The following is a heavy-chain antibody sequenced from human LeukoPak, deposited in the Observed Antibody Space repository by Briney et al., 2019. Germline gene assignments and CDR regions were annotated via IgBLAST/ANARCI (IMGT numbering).Heavy chain of an antibody. CDR1: GFTVSSNY. CDR3: ARARGSYYYYGMDV. Sequence: GGSLRLSCAASGFTVSSNYMSWVRQAPGKGLEWVSVIYSGGSTYYADSVKGRFTISRDNSKNTLYLQMNSLRAEDTAVYYCARARGSYYYYGMDVWGQGTAVTVSS. CDR2: IYSGGST. V-gene: IGHV3-66*01. J-gene: IGHJ6*02. D-gene: IGHD1-26*01.